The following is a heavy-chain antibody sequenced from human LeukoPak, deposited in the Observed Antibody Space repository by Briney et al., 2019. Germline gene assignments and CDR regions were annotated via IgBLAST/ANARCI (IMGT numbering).Heavy chain of an antibody. D-gene: IGHD3-10*01. V-gene: IGHV4-4*02. CDR2: IFHSGTT. J-gene: IGHJ3*02. CDR3: ARDPGFYGSGTRGSFDI. CDR1: GGSISSSNW. Sequence: SETLSLTCAVSGGSISSSNWWSWVRQPPGKGLEWIGRIFHSGTTDYKTSLKGRVTISVDKSKNQFSLKLSSVTAADTAVYYCARDPGFYGSGTRGSFDIWGQGTMVTVSS.